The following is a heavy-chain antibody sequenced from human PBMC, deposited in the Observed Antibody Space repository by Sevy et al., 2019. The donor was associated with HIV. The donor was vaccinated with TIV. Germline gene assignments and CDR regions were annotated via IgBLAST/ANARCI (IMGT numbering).Heavy chain of an antibody. V-gene: IGHV3-30*04. Sequence: GGSLRLSCAASGFSLGNYAMHWIRQVPGKGLEWLSVISYDGRKKYYSDSVKGRFTISRNNSRNTLFLQMDSPREDDTGVYDCARVRVAKATVDGESFGMDVWGQGTTVTVSS. J-gene: IGHJ6*02. D-gene: IGHD7-27*01. CDR3: ARVRVAKATVDGESFGMDV. CDR1: GFSLGNYA. CDR2: ISYDGRKK.